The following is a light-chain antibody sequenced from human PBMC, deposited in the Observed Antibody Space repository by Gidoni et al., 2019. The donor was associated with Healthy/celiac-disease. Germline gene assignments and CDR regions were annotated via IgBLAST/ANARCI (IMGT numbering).Light chain of an antibody. CDR1: QSVSSN. CDR2: GAS. V-gene: IGKV3-15*01. Sequence: EIVLTQSPATLSVSPGERATLSCRASQSVSSNLAWYQQKPGQAPRPLIYGASTRATGIPARFSGSRSGTEFTLTISSLQSEDFAVYYCQQYNNWPPWTFGQGTKVEIK. CDR3: QQYNNWPPWT. J-gene: IGKJ1*01.